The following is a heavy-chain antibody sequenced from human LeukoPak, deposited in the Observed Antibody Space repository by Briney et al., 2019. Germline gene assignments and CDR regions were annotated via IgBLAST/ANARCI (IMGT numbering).Heavy chain of an antibody. V-gene: IGHV4-39*01. CDR3: ARTRWGYYGSVDY. Sequence: NPSETLSLTCTVSGGSISSSSYYWGWIRQPPGKGLEWIGSIYYSGSTYYNPSLKSRVTISVHTSKNQFSLKLTSVTAADTAVYYCARTRWGYYGSVDYWGQGTLVTVSS. CDR2: IYYSGST. J-gene: IGHJ4*02. D-gene: IGHD3-10*01. CDR1: GGSISSSSYY.